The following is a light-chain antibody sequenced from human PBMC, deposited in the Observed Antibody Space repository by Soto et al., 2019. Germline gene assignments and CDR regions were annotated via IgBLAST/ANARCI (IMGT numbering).Light chain of an antibody. Sequence: DIQMTQSPSTLSASVGYRVTITCRASQSISVWLAWYQQKPVKSPKLLIYKASSLESGVPSRFSGSGSGTEFTLTISSLQSEDFAVYYCQQYNNWPRTFGQGTKVDI. J-gene: IGKJ1*01. CDR3: QQYNNWPRT. CDR1: QSISVW. CDR2: KAS. V-gene: IGKV1-5*03.